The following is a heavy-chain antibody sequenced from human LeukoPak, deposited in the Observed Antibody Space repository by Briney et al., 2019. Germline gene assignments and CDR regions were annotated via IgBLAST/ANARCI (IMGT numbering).Heavy chain of an antibody. CDR3: ATMRGYISGWPSDAFDI. J-gene: IGHJ3*02. CDR1: GYTFTSYY. D-gene: IGHD6-19*01. Sequence: GASVKVSCKASGYTFTSYYMHWVRDAPGQGLEWMGIINPSGGSTSYAQKFQGRVTMTRDTSTSTVYMELSSLRSEDTAVYYCATMRGYISGWPSDAFDISGQGTLVTVCS. CDR2: INPSGGST. V-gene: IGHV1-46*03.